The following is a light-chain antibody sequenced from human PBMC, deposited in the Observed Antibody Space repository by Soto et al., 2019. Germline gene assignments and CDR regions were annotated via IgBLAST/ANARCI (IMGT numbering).Light chain of an antibody. V-gene: IGKV3-15*01. Sequence: EIVMTQSPATLSESPGDRATLSCRASQSVSNNLAWYQQKPGQAPRLLIYGASTRATGIPARFSGSGSGTEFTLTISSLQSEDFAVYYCQQYNTWSPLTFGGGTKVETK. J-gene: IGKJ4*01. CDR1: QSVSNN. CDR2: GAS. CDR3: QQYNTWSPLT.